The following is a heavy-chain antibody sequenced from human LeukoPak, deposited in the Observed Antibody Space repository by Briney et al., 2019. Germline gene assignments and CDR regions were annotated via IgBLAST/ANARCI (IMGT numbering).Heavy chain of an antibody. J-gene: IGHJ5*02. CDR1: GFTFSSYS. Sequence: PGGSLRLSCAASGFTFSSYSMNWVRQAPGKGLEWVSSISSSSSYIYYADSVKGRFTISRDNAKNSLYLQMNSLRVEDTAFYYCVRDSPRTAGTYNWFDTWGRGTLVTVSS. V-gene: IGHV3-21*04. CDR3: VRDSPRTAGTYNWFDT. CDR2: ISSSSSYI. D-gene: IGHD2-21*02.